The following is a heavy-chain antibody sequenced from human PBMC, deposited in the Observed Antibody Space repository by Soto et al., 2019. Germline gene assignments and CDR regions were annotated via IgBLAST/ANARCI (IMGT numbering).Heavy chain of an antibody. Sequence: GGSLRLSCAASGFTFSSYAMHWVRQAPGKGLEWVAVISYDGSNKYYADSVKGRFTISRDNSKNTLYLQMNNLRAEDTAVYYCARGRRRGYDSTNSFDYWGQGTLVTVSS. D-gene: IGHD5-12*01. CDR3: ARGRRRGYDSTNSFDY. J-gene: IGHJ4*02. V-gene: IGHV3-30-3*01. CDR1: GFTFSSYA. CDR2: ISYDGSNK.